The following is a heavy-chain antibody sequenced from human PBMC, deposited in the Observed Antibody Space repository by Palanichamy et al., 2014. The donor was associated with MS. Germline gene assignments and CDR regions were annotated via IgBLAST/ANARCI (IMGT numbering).Heavy chain of an antibody. CDR2: FYHSGST. Sequence: QVQLQESGPGLVKPSETLSLTCAVSGGSISGRNWWSWVRQPPGKGLEWIGEFYHSGSTNYNPSLKGRVTISIDKSKKQFSLKLSSLTAADTAVYYCARNGGNSNFDHWGQGTLVTVSS. J-gene: IGHJ4*02. CDR3: ARNGGNSNFDH. V-gene: IGHV4-4*02. CDR1: GGSISGRNW. D-gene: IGHD4-23*01.